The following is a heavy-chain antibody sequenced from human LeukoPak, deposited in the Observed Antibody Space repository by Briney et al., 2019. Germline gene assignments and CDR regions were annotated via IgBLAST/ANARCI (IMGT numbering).Heavy chain of an antibody. CDR3: AKDPYTSTIGAFDI. CDR1: GFPFSRYA. CDR2: INGSGGST. V-gene: IGHV3-23*01. Sequence: LGVSLRLSCTASGFPFSRYAMRWVRQAPGKGVEWVSPINGSGGSTYYAHCVRGRFTISRDNSKNTLYLQMNSLRAEDTAVYYCAKDPYTSTIGAFDIWGQGTMVTVSS. D-gene: IGHD2-2*02. J-gene: IGHJ3*02.